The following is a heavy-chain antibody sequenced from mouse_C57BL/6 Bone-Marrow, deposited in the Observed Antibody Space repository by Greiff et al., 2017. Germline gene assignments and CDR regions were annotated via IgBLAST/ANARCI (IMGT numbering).Heavy chain of an antibody. Sequence: VQRVESGAELMKPGASVKLSCKATGYTFTGSWIEWVKPRPGHGLEWIGEILPGSGSTNYNEKFKGKGTVTADPSSNTAYMQLSRLTTEDSAIYYGASGIYYAMDYWGQGTSVTVSS. CDR2: ILPGSGST. CDR3: ASGIYYAMDY. CDR1: GYTFTGSW. V-gene: IGHV1-9*01. J-gene: IGHJ4*01. D-gene: IGHD1-1*02.